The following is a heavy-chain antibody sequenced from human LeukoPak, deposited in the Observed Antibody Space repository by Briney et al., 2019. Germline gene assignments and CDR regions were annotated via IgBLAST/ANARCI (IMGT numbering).Heavy chain of an antibody. CDR2: ISGSDTST. Sequence: GGSLRLSCAASGFTFSNYSMTWVRQAPGKGLEGVSSISGSDTSTYYADSVKGRFTISRDNSKNTLELQMDSLRAEDTAVYYCTKARSASSSSCYNYWGQGILVTVSS. V-gene: IGHV3-23*01. J-gene: IGHJ4*02. CDR1: GFTFSNYS. D-gene: IGHD2-2*02. CDR3: TKARSASSSSCYNY.